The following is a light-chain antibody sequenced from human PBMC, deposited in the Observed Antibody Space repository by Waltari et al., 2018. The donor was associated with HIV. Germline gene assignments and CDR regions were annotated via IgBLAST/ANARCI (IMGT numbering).Light chain of an antibody. J-gene: IGLJ2*01. CDR3: QAWDSSTVL. CDR1: YLGDKY. Sequence: SHELTQPPSVSVSPGQTASITCSGDYLGDKYASWYQQKPGQSPVLVIYQDDKRPSGIPRRFSGSNSGNTATLTITGTQAMDEADYYCQAWDSSTVLFGGGTKLTVL. V-gene: IGLV3-1*01. CDR2: QDD.